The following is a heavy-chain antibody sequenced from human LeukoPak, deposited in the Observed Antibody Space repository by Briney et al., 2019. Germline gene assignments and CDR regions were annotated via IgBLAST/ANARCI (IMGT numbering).Heavy chain of an antibody. J-gene: IGHJ4*02. CDR3: ARTESTCYYFDY. V-gene: IGHV4-30-4*01. Sequence: SETLSLTCTVSGGSISSADYYWSWIRQSPGKGLEWIGYIYYSGSTYYNASLKSRVTMSVDTSKNQFSLKLSSVTAADTAVYYCARTESTCYYFDYWGQGTLVTVSS. CDR2: IYYSGST. CDR1: GGSISSADYY.